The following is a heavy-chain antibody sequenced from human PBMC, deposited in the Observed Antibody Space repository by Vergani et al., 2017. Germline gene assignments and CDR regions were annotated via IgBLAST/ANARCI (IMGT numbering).Heavy chain of an antibody. CDR1: GFTFSSYS. D-gene: IGHD2-2*01. CDR3: ARGRKDIVVVPAAIGSY. V-gene: IGHV3-21*01. CDR2: ISSSSSYI. Sequence: EVQLVESGGGLVKPGGSLRLSCAASGFTFSSYSMNWVRQAPGKGLEWVSSISSSSSYIYYADSVKGRFTISRDNAKNSLYLQMNSLRAEDTAVYYCARGRKDIVVVPAAIGSYWGQGTLVTVSS. J-gene: IGHJ4*02.